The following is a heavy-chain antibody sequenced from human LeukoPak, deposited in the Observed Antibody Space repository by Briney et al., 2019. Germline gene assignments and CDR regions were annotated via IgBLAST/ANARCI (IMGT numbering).Heavy chain of an antibody. Sequence: GGSLRLSCAAPGFTFSNAWMSWVRQAPGKGLEWVGRIISKTDGGTTDYAARVKGRFTISRDDSKNALYLQMNSLKTEDTAVYYCTTAGVRSQHWGQGTLVTVSS. J-gene: IGHJ1*01. CDR2: IISKTDGGTT. D-gene: IGHD2-8*01. V-gene: IGHV3-15*01. CDR1: GFTFSNAW. CDR3: TTAGVRSQH.